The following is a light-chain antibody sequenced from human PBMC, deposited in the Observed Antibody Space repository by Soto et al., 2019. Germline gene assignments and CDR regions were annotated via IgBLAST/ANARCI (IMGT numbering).Light chain of an antibody. CDR3: QQNYNILGT. Sequence: TQLTLKTSSLPPFVGDCISISSRASQSISTYLNWYQQKPGKAPKLLIYAASSLQSGVPSRFSGSGSGTDFTLTISSLQPEDFVVYYCQQNYNILGTFGQGTKVDI. J-gene: IGKJ1*01. CDR1: QSISTY. V-gene: IGKV1-39*01. CDR2: AAS.